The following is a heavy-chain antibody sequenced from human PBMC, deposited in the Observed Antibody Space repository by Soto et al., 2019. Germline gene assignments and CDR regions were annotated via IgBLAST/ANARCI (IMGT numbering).Heavy chain of an antibody. CDR3: ARGGIAAAGPIDY. V-gene: IGHV1-69*02. Sequence: QVQLVQSGAEVKKPGSSVKVSCKASGGTFSSYTISWVRQAPGQGLEWMGRIIPILGIANYAQKFQGRVTITADKSTSTAYMELSSLRSEDKAVYYCARGGIAAAGPIDYWGQGTLVTVSS. J-gene: IGHJ4*02. CDR2: IIPILGIA. D-gene: IGHD6-13*01. CDR1: GGTFSSYT.